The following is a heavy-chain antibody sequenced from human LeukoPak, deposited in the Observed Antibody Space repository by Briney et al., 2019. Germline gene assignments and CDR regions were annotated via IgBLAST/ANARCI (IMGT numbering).Heavy chain of an antibody. CDR2: IIPIFGTA. J-gene: IGHJ2*01. V-gene: IGHV1-69*13. D-gene: IGHD6-13*01. CDR3: ARDTYSSSWFGYFDL. CDR1: GGTFSSYA. Sequence: ASVKVSRKASGGTFSSYAISWVRQAPGQGLEWMGGIIPIFGTANYAQKFQGRVTITADESTSTAYMELSSLRSEDTAVYYCARDTYSSSWFGYFDLWGRGTLVTVSS.